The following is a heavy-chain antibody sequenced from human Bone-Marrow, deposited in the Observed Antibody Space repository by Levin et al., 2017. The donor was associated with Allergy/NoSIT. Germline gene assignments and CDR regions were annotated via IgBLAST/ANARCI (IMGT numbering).Heavy chain of an antibody. CDR3: ARGEYSYGNFDY. CDR2: IYDSGST. J-gene: IGHJ4*02. CDR1: GGSIRSYW. Sequence: SQTLSLTCIVSGGSIRSYWWSWIRQPPGKGLEWIGHIYDSGSTNYNPSLKSRIIISGDTSKNQISLKLSSVTAADTAVYYCARGEYSYGNFDYWGQGILVTVSS. D-gene: IGHD3-16*01. V-gene: IGHV4-59*01.